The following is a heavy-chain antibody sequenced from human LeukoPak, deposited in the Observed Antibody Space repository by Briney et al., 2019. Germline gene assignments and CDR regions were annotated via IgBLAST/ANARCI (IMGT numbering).Heavy chain of an antibody. Sequence: GDSLKISFQGSGYRFTSYWIGWVRPMPGKGLEWMGIIYPGDSDTRYSPSFQGQVTISADKSISTAYLQWSSLKASDTAMYYCARLDYGSNYDYWGQGTLVTVSS. CDR2: IYPGDSDT. J-gene: IGHJ4*02. D-gene: IGHD3-10*01. CDR3: ARLDYGSNYDY. CDR1: GYRFTSYW. V-gene: IGHV5-51*01.